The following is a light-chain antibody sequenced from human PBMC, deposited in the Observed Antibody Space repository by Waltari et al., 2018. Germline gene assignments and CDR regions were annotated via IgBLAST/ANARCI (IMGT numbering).Light chain of an antibody. V-gene: IGKV1-39*01. CDR3: QQSYDNPLT. CDR2: ASS. CDR1: QSISTS. Sequence: DIQMIQSPSTLSASVGARVTLTCRASQSISTSVNWYQQKPGKAPRLLVYASSGLQSGVPSKFSGGGFGTNFTLTITSLEPEDFATYYCQQSYDNPLTFGGGTRVESK. J-gene: IGKJ4*01.